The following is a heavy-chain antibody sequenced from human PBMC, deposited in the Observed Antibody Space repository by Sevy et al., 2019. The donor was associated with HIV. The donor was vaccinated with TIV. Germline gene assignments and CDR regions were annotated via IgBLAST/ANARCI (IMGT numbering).Heavy chain of an antibody. CDR1: GFAFSNYYA. V-gene: IGHV3-30-3*01. D-gene: IGHD6-19*01. CDR2: ISYDGSDT. Sequence: GGSLRLSCAASGFAFSNYYAMHWVRQAPGKGLEWVALISYDGSDTYYADSVKGRFTVSRDNSKNTLYVQMNSLRAEDTAVYYCAKGVSWLVLGGYFDYWGQGTPVTVSS. J-gene: IGHJ4*02. CDR3: AKGVSWLVLGGYFDY.